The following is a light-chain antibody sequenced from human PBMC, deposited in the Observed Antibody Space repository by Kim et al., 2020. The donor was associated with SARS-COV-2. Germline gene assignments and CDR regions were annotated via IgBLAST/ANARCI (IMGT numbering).Light chain of an antibody. J-gene: IGLJ1*01. Sequence: GQAITISSAGTSNDVGNYDLVSWFQQPPGKAHKLIIYDVTKRPSGVYYRFSGSKSGNAASLTISGLQAEDEADYHCCSFSSSGPYVFGTGTKVTVL. V-gene: IGLV2-23*02. CDR1: SNDVGNYDL. CDR3: CSFSSSGPYV. CDR2: DVT.